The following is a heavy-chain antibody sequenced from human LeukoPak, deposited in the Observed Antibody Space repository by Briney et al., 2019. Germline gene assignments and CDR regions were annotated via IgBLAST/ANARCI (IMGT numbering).Heavy chain of an antibody. V-gene: IGHV3-21*01. Sequence: GGSLRLSCEASRFTFSSYSMNWVHQAPGKGLEWVSSISSSSSSYIYYADSAKGRFTISRDNAKNSLYLQMNSLRAEDTAVYYCARGTMVRGGPVIQHWGQGTLVTVSS. CDR3: ARGTMVRGGPVIQH. CDR1: RFTFSSYS. D-gene: IGHD3-10*01. J-gene: IGHJ1*01. CDR2: ISSSSSSYI.